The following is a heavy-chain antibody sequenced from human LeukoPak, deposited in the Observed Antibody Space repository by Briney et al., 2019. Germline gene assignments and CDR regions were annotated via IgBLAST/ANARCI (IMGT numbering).Heavy chain of an antibody. J-gene: IGHJ5*02. Sequence: GGSLRLSCAASGFTFSDYTVNWVRQAPGMGLEWVSSISSSSTYIYYADSVKGRFTITIDNAKNSLYLQMDSLRAEDTAMYYCATDLPDSSSWNLLPCGHGILATVSS. CDR3: ATDLPDSSSWNLLP. V-gene: IGHV3-21*01. CDR1: GFTFSDYT. D-gene: IGHD6-13*01. CDR2: ISSSSTYI.